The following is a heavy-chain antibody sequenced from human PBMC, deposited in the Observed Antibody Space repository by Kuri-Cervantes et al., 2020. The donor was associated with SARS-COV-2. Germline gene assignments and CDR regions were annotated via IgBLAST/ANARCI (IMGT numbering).Heavy chain of an antibody. V-gene: IGHV1-69*05. CDR3: ARSPVGGNSVDHFDY. D-gene: IGHD4-23*01. J-gene: IGHJ4*02. CDR1: GYIFNTYG. Sequence: SVKVSCKTSGYIFNTYGISWVRQAPGRGLEWMGGIIPIFGTANYAQKFQGRVTITTDESTSTAYMELSSLRSEDTAVYYCARSPVGGNSVDHFDYWGQGTLVTVSS. CDR2: IIPIFGTA.